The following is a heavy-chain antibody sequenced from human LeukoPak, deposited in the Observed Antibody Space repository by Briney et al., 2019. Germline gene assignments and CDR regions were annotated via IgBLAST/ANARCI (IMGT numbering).Heavy chain of an antibody. Sequence: GGSLRLSCEASGFIFSSYWMSWVRQAPGKGLEWVANMKQDGSDKYYADSVKGRFTISRDNAKNSLDLQMNSLRVEDTAVYYCARTGAVCRGGSCYYSFDYWGLGTLVTVSS. J-gene: IGHJ4*02. CDR1: GFIFSSYW. CDR2: MKQDGSDK. V-gene: IGHV3-7*01. CDR3: ARTGAVCRGGSCYYSFDY. D-gene: IGHD2-15*01.